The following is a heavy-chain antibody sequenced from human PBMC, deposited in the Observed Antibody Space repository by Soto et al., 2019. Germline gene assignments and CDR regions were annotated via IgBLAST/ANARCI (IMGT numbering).Heavy chain of an antibody. J-gene: IGHJ5*02. CDR3: ARDDSSGSAFDP. CDR1: GGTFSSYA. V-gene: IGHV1-69*01. Sequence: QVQLVQSGAEVKKPGSSVKVSCTATGGTFSSYAISWVRQAPGQGLEWMGGIIPIFGTANYAQKFQGRVTITADESTSTAYMELSSLRSEDTAVYYCARDDSSGSAFDPWGQGTLVTVSS. CDR2: IIPIFGTA. D-gene: IGHD6-19*01.